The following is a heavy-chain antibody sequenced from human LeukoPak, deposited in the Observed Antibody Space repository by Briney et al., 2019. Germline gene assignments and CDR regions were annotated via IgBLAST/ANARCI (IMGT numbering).Heavy chain of an antibody. Sequence: GASVKVSCKASGGTFSSYAISWVRQAPGQGLEWMGRIIPILGIANYAQKFQGRVTITADKSTSTAYMELSSLRSEDTAVYYCARGKDTAMVTFDYWGQGTLVTVSS. CDR2: IIPILGIA. CDR1: GGTFSSYA. J-gene: IGHJ4*02. V-gene: IGHV1-69*04. D-gene: IGHD5-18*01. CDR3: ARGKDTAMVTFDY.